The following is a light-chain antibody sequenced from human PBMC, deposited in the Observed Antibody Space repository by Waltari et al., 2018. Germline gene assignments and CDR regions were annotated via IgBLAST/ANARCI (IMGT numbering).Light chain of an antibody. J-gene: IGLJ3*02. V-gene: IGLV1-44*01. Sequence: QSVLTQPPSASGTPGQRVTISCSGSYSNIGRNAVNWYQQLPETAPKLLIYTDNQRPPVVPDRFSGSKSGTSASLAISGLQSEDEADYHCATWDDSLNAWVFGGGTKVTVL. CDR3: ATWDDSLNAWV. CDR2: TDN. CDR1: YSNIGRNA.